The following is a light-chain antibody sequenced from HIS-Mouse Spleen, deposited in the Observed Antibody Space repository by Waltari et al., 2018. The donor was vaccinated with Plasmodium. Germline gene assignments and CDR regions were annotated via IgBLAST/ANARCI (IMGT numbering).Light chain of an antibody. CDR2: AAS. Sequence: AIRMTRSPSHFSASTGHTVTITCRASQGISSYLAWYQQKPGKAPKLLIYAASTLQSGVPSRFSGSGSGTDFTLTISCLQSEDFATYYCQQYYSYPFTFGPGTKVDIK. V-gene: IGKV1-8*01. CDR1: QGISSY. CDR3: QQYYSYPFT. J-gene: IGKJ3*01.